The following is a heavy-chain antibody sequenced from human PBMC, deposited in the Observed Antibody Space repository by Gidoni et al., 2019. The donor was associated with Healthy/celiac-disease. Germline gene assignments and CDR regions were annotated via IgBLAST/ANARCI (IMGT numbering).Heavy chain of an antibody. V-gene: IGHV3-30*03. Sequence: QVQLVESGGGVVQPGRSLRLSCAASGFPFSRYGMHWVRQAPGKGLEWVAVISYDGSNKDYADSVKGRFTISRDNSKNTLYLQMNSLRAEDTAVYYCASLYSGYVPEYWGQGTLVTVSS. J-gene: IGHJ4*02. D-gene: IGHD5-12*01. CDR2: ISYDGSNK. CDR1: GFPFSRYG. CDR3: ASLYSGYVPEY.